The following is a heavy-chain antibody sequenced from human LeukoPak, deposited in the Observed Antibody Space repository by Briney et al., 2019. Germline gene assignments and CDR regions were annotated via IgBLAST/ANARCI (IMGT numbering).Heavy chain of an antibody. CDR2: ISSTSSYI. CDR3: AKARVVVAATPSEYFQH. D-gene: IGHD2-15*01. CDR1: GFTFNNYG. J-gene: IGHJ1*01. Sequence: GGSLRLSCAASGFTFNNYGMNWVRQAPGKGLEWVSSISSTSSYIYYADSVKGRFTISRDNAKNSLSLHMNSLRAEDTAVYYCAKARVVVAATPSEYFQHWGQGTLVTVSS. V-gene: IGHV3-21*01.